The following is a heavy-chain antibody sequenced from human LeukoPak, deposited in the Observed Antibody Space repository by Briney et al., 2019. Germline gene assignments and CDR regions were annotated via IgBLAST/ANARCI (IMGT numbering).Heavy chain of an antibody. J-gene: IGHJ4*02. CDR1: GGSFSGYY. D-gene: IGHD5-12*01. Sequence: SETLSLTCAVYGGSFSGYYWSWIRQPPGKGLEWIGEINHSGSTNYNPSLKSRVTISVDTSKNQFSLKLSSVTAADTAVYYCARDQHGYGVDYWGQGTLVTVSS. V-gene: IGHV4-34*01. CDR2: INHSGST. CDR3: ARDQHGYGVDY.